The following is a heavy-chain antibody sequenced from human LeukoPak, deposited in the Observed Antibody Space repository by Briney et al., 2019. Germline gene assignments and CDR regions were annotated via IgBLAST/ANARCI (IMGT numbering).Heavy chain of an antibody. V-gene: IGHV4-59*01. CDR1: GGSISNYY. Sequence: TSETLSLTCTVSGGSISNYYWNWIRQPPGKGLEWIGYFYYSGSTNYNPSLKSRVTISADTSKNQFSLKLSSVTAADTAVYYCASGLGVVSFRYWGQGTLVTVSS. D-gene: IGHD3-3*01. CDR3: ASGLGVVSFRY. J-gene: IGHJ4*02. CDR2: FYYSGST.